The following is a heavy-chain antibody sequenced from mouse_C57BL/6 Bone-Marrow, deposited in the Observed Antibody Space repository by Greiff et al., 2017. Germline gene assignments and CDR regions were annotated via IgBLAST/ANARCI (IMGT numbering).Heavy chain of an antibody. CDR2: IWSGGST. J-gene: IGHJ2*01. V-gene: IGHV2-2*01. D-gene: IGHD4-1*01. CDR1: GFSLTSYG. Sequence: QVQLQQSGPGLVQPSQSLSITCTVSGFSLTSYGVHWVRQSPGKGLEWLGVIWSGGSTAYNAAFISRLSISKDNSKSQVFFKMNSLQADDTAIYYCARKSELGLDYWGQGTTLTVSS. CDR3: ARKSELGLDY.